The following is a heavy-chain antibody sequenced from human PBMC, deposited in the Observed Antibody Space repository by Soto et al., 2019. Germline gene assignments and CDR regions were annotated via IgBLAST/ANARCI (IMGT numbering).Heavy chain of an antibody. CDR2: ISSGSSTI. J-gene: IGHJ6*03. Sequence: EVQLVESGGGLVQPGGSLRLSCAASGISFSTYAMNWVRQAPGKGLEWVSYISSGSSTIYYAESVKGRFTISRDNAKKSLFLQMNSLRAEDTAVYYCAVDYYYMDFWGKVTTVTVSS. CDR1: GISFSTYA. CDR3: AVDYYYMDF. V-gene: IGHV3-48*01.